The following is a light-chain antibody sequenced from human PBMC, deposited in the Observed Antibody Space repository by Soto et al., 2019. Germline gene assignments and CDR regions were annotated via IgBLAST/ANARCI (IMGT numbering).Light chain of an antibody. CDR1: QSISSY. CDR3: QQSYSTPYT. J-gene: IGKJ2*01. CDR2: AAS. V-gene: IGKV1-39*01. Sequence: DIQMTQSPSSLSASVGDTVTITCRASQSISSYLNWYQQKPGKAPKLLIYAASSLQSGVPSRFSGSGSGTDFTLTISSLQPEDFATYYCQQSYSTPYTFGQGTKVDSK.